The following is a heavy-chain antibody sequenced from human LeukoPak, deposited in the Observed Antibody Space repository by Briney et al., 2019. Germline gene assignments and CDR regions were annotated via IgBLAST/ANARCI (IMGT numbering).Heavy chain of an antibody. V-gene: IGHV1-69*05. Sequence: SVKVSCKASGGTLSSYAISWVRQAPGQGLEWMGGIIPIFGTANYAQKFQGRVTITTDESTSTAYMELSSLRSEDTPLYYCASCPRMTTVTSFDYWGQGTLVTVSS. CDR1: GGTLSSYA. CDR2: IIPIFGTA. CDR3: ASCPRMTTVTSFDY. J-gene: IGHJ4*02. D-gene: IGHD4-17*01.